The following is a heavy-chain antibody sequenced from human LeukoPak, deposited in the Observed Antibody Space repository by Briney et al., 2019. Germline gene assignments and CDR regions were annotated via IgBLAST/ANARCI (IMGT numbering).Heavy chain of an antibody. D-gene: IGHD5-18*01. CDR2: ISAYNGNT. Sequence: ASVKVSCKASGYTFTSYGISWVRQAPGQGLEWMGWISAYNGNTNYAQKFQGRVTITADKSTSTAYMELSSLRSEDTAVYYCARELERYSYGYGFDYWGQGTLVTVSS. CDR3: ARELERYSYGYGFDY. CDR1: GYTFTSYG. V-gene: IGHV1-18*01. J-gene: IGHJ4*02.